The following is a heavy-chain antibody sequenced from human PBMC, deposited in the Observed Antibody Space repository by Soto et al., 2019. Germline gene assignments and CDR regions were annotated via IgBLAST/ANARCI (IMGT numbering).Heavy chain of an antibody. V-gene: IGHV4-39*01. CDR3: ARLEGLATISYYFDF. CDR2: IYYRGNT. J-gene: IGHJ4*02. D-gene: IGHD3-9*01. Sequence: NPSETLSLTCSVSGDSINSDKYYWGWIRQPPGKGLEWIGSIYYRGNTYYNPSLQTRVTISLDKSKSQFSLKLTSVTAADSAVYFCARLEGLATISYYFDFWGQGALVTVSS. CDR1: GDSINSDKYY.